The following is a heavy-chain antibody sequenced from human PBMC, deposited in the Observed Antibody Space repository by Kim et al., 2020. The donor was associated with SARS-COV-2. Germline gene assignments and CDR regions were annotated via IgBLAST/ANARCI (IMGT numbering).Heavy chain of an antibody. D-gene: IGHD3-3*01. CDR2: IKQDGSEK. V-gene: IGHV3-7*01. CDR3: APDDVWSGYYYYYGMDV. CDR1: GFTFSSYW. Sequence: GGSLRLSCAASGFTFSSYWMSWVRQAPGKGLEWVANIKQDGSEKYYVDSVKGRFTISRDNAKNSLYLQMNSLRAEDTAVYYCAPDDVWSGYYYYYGMDVWGQGTAVTVSS. J-gene: IGHJ6*02.